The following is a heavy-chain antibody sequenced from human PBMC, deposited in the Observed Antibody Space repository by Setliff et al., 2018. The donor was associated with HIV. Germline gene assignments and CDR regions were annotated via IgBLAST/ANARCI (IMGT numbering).Heavy chain of an antibody. CDR2: IYYSGST. CDR3: ARVSPRPRGAPFDY. V-gene: IGHV4-31*03. D-gene: IGHD1-26*01. CDR1: GGSISSGGYY. J-gene: IGHJ4*02. Sequence: SDTLSLTCTVSGGSISSGGYYWSWIRQHPGKGLEWIGYIYYSGSTYYNPSLKSRVTISVDTSKNQFSLKLSSVTAADTAVYYCARVSPRPRGAPFDYWGQGTLVTVSS.